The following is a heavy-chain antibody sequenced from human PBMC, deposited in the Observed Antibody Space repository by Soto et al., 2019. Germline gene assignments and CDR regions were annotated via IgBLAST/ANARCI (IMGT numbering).Heavy chain of an antibody. J-gene: IGHJ4*02. CDR3: ARDESAGSSIRY. CDR1: GSPFSSYG. CDR2: INNGGEYI. V-gene: IGHV3-21*01. Sequence: EVQVVESGGGLVKLGGSLRLSCTAPGSPFSSYGMNWVRQAPGKGLEWLASINNGGEYIYYADSVQGRLTISRDNAKNSLYLQMNSLRAEDTAVYFCARDESAGSSIRYWGQGTLVTVSS. D-gene: IGHD6-13*01.